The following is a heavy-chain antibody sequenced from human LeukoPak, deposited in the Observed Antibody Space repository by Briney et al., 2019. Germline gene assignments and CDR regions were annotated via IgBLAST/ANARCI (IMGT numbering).Heavy chain of an antibody. Sequence: ASVKVSCKASGYTFTGYYMHWVRQAPGQGLEWMGWINPNSGGTNYAQKFQGRVTITRDTSASTAYMELSSLRSEDTAVYYCARDPITMVRGGQNWFDPWGQGTLVTVSS. CDR1: GYTFTGYY. D-gene: IGHD3-10*01. V-gene: IGHV1-2*02. CDR3: ARDPITMVRGGQNWFDP. J-gene: IGHJ5*02. CDR2: INPNSGGT.